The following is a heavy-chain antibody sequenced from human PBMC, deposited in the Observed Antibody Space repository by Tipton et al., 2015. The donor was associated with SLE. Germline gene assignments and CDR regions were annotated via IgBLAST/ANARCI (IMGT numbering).Heavy chain of an antibody. J-gene: IGHJ6*03. CDR3: ARGSNYYGGPYYYFQMDV. V-gene: IGHV4-61*09. CDR1: GGSISSGSYY. D-gene: IGHD3-10*01. Sequence: TLSLTCTVSGGSISSGSYYWSWIRQPAGKGLEWIGYIYTSGSTNYNPSLKSRVTISVDTSKNQFSLKLSSVTAADTAVYYCARGSNYYGGPYYYFQMDVWGKGTTVTVSS. CDR2: IYTSGST.